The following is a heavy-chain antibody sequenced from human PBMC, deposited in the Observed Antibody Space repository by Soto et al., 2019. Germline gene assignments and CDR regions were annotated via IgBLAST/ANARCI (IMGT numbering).Heavy chain of an antibody. CDR3: AREIGYSSGWYNPNWFDP. CDR2: TYYRSKWYN. J-gene: IGHJ5*02. D-gene: IGHD6-19*01. V-gene: IGHV6-1*01. Sequence: SQTLSLTCAISGDSVSSNSAAWNWIRQSPSRGLEWLGRTYYRSKWYNDYAVSVKSRITINPDTSKNQFSLQLNSVTPEDTAVYYCAREIGYSSGWYNPNWFDPWGQGTLVTVSS. CDR1: GDSVSSNSAA.